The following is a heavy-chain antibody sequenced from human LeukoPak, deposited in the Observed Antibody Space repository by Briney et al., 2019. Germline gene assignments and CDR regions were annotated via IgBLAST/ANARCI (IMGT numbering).Heavy chain of an antibody. CDR2: ISSSSSYI. CDR3: AGRRIVGATKDAFDI. V-gene: IGHV3-21*01. J-gene: IGHJ3*02. D-gene: IGHD1-26*01. Sequence: GGSLRLSCAASGFTFSSYSMNWVRQDPGNGLEWVSSISSSSSYIYYADSVKGRFTISRDNAKNSLYLQMNSLRAEDTAVYYCAGRRIVGATKDAFDIWGQGTMVTVSS. CDR1: GFTFSSYS.